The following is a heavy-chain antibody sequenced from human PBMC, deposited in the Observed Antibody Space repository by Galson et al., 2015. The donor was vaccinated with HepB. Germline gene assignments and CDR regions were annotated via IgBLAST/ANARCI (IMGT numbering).Heavy chain of an antibody. D-gene: IGHD4-23*01. CDR1: GYTFTSYY. Sequence: SVKVSCKASGYTFTSYYMHWVRQAPEQGLEWMGIINPSGGSTSYAQKFQGRVTMTRDTSTSTVYMELSSLRSEDTAVYYCARDRWFNDAFDIWGQGTMVTVSS. V-gene: IGHV1-46*01. CDR3: ARDRWFNDAFDI. J-gene: IGHJ3*02. CDR2: INPSGGST.